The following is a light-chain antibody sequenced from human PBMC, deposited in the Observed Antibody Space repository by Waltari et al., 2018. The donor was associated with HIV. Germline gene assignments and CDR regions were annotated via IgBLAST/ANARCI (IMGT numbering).Light chain of an antibody. CDR1: NSNVGSKP. Sequence: QSVLTQPPSASGTLGQRVTISCPGSNSNVGSKPVYWFQQVPGTAPKLLIYRDYQRRSWIPDRFSGSKSGASASLTISCLRSEDEADYYCVAWDDSLSGYVFGTGTKVSVL. CDR2: RDY. V-gene: IGLV1-47*01. CDR3: VAWDDSLSGYV. J-gene: IGLJ1*01.